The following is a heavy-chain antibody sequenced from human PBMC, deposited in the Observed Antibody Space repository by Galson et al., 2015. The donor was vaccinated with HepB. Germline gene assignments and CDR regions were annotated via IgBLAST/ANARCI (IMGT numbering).Heavy chain of an antibody. D-gene: IGHD2-15*01. V-gene: IGHV3-9*01. J-gene: IGHJ4*02. CDR1: GFTFDDYA. CDR2: ISWNSGSI. Sequence: SLRLSCAASGFTFDDYAMHWVRQAPGKGLEWVSGISWNSGSIGYADSVKGRFTISRDNAKNSLYLQMNSLRAEDTALYYYCARVATFPGAFDYWGQGSLVTVSS. CDR3: CARVATFPGAFDY.